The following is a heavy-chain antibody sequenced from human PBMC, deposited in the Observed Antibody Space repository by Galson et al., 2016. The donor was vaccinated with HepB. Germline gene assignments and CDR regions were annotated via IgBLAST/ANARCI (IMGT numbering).Heavy chain of an antibody. Sequence: SLRLSCAASGFTFSNYGLHWVRQAPGKGLEWVAATWFDGRDQYYRDSVKGRFTISKDNSKNTLFLKMNSLRAEDTAVYYCARDVGLGTTLYNWFGPWGQGTLVTVSS. CDR3: ARDVGLGTTLYNWFGP. J-gene: IGHJ5*02. D-gene: IGHD4-17*01. CDR1: GFTFSNYG. V-gene: IGHV3-33*01. CDR2: TWFDGRDQ.